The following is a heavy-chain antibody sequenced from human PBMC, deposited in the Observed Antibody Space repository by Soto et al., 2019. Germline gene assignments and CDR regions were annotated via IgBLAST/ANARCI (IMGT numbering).Heavy chain of an antibody. CDR1: GGSIYRSGYY. CDR3: GKVLVGATGHTDSDS. J-gene: IGHJ4*02. V-gene: IGHV4-39*01. Sequence: LSLTCTVSGGSIYRSGYYWGWIRQPPGRGLEWIGNIDYNGVTYSNPSLKSRVTISRDTSKNQFSLKLTSVTAADTALYYCGKVLVGATGHTDSDSWGPRTLVTVSS. D-gene: IGHD2-15*01. CDR2: IDYNGVT.